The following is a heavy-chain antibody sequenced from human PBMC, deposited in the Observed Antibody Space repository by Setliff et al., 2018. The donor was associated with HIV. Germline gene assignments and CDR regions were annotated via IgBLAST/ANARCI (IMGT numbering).Heavy chain of an antibody. CDR2: ISHSGTT. D-gene: IGHD3-3*01. CDR3: ARGYDFWSGKAPHWFDP. V-gene: IGHV4-4*02. Sequence: SETLSLTCAVSGASISSSYWWNWVRQPPGKGLEWVGEISHSGTTNYNPSLKSRVSISVDKSKNQFLLKLNSVTAADTAVYYCARGYDFWSGKAPHWFDPWGQGTLVTVSS. CDR1: GASISSSYW. J-gene: IGHJ5*02.